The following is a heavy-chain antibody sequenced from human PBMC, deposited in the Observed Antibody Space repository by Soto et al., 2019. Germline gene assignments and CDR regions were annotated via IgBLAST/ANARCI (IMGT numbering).Heavy chain of an antibody. V-gene: IGHV3-9*01. CDR2: ISWNSGSI. D-gene: IGHD1-20*01. CDR1: GFTFDVYA. J-gene: IGHJ6*02. CDR3: AKDTVYRYNWNPGHGMDV. Sequence: EVQLVESGGGLVQPGRSLRLSCAASGFTFDVYAMHWVRQAPGKGLEWVSGISWNSGSIGYADSVKGRFTISRDNAKNSLYLQMNSLRAEDTALYYCAKDTVYRYNWNPGHGMDVWGQGTTVTVSS.